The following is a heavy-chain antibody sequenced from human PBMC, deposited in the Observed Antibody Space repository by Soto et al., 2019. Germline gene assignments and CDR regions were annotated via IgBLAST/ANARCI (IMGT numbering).Heavy chain of an antibody. V-gene: IGHV5-10-1*01. CDR1: GYSFTSYW. J-gene: IGHJ6*02. Sequence: GESLKISCKGSGYSFTSYWISWVRQMPGKGLEWMGRIDPSDSYTNYSPSFQGHVTISADKSISTAYLQWSSLKASDTAMYYCARHRYCSGGSCYSDYYGMDVWGQGTTVTVSS. CDR2: IDPSDSYT. D-gene: IGHD2-15*01. CDR3: ARHRYCSGGSCYSDYYGMDV.